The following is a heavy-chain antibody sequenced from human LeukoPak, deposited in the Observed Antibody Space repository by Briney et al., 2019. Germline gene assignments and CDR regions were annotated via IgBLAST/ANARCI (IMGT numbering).Heavy chain of an antibody. Sequence: GASVRVSCKASGYTFTRYGISWVRQAPGQGLEWMGWISTYNGNTKYTQNLQGRVTMTTDTSTSTAYMDLTSLRSDDTAVYYCARSGHRRYYYASGPDYWGQGTLVTVSS. D-gene: IGHD3-10*01. CDR3: ARSGHRRYYYASGPDY. J-gene: IGHJ4*02. CDR2: ISTYNGNT. V-gene: IGHV1-18*01. CDR1: GYTFTRYG.